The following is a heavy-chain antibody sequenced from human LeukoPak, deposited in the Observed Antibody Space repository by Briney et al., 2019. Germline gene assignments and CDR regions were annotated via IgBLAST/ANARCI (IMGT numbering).Heavy chain of an antibody. CDR1: GFTVRSNY. J-gene: IGHJ4*02. D-gene: IGHD6-13*01. CDR2: IYDGGST. V-gene: IGHV3-53*01. Sequence: GGSLRLSCAASGFTVRSNYMSWVRQAPGKGLEWVSVIYDGGSTSYADSVKDRFTVSRDTSKNTLYLQMSSLRAEDTAVYYCARDKPYSSSWYELNYFDYWGQGTLVTVSS. CDR3: ARDKPYSSSWYELNYFDY.